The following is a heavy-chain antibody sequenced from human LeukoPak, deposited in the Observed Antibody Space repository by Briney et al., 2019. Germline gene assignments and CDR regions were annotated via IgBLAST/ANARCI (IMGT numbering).Heavy chain of an antibody. CDR2: IRSKAYGETA. CDR1: GFAFSSYS. D-gene: IGHD1-1*01. Sequence: PGGSLRLSCAASGFAFSSYSMNWVRQAPGKGLEWVGFIRSKAYGETADYAASVKGRFTISRDDSKAIAYLQVNSLKTEDTAVYHCTRDRGAYNLYDYWGQGTLVTVSS. J-gene: IGHJ4*02. CDR3: TRDRGAYNLYDY. V-gene: IGHV3-49*04.